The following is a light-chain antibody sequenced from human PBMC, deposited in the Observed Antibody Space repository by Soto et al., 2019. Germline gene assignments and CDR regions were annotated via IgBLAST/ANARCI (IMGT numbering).Light chain of an antibody. CDR2: DAS. CDR1: QSVSSY. Sequence: EIVLTQSPATLSLSPWERAIFSCRASQSVSSYLAWYQQKPGQAPRLLIYDASDRATGIPARFSGSGSGTDFTLTISSLEPEDFAVYYCQQRSNWPLTFGGGTKVEIK. V-gene: IGKV3-11*01. J-gene: IGKJ4*01. CDR3: QQRSNWPLT.